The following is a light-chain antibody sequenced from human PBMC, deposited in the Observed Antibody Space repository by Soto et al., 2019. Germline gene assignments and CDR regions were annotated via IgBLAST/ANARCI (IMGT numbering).Light chain of an antibody. J-gene: IGKJ1*01. Sequence: EIVLTQSPATLSLSPGERATLSCRASQSVSSYLAWYQQKPGQAPRLLIYDASNMATGIPARFSGSGSGTDFILTISSLEPEDFAVYYCQQRSNWPVTFGQGTRVEIK. CDR2: DAS. CDR3: QQRSNWPVT. CDR1: QSVSSY. V-gene: IGKV3-11*01.